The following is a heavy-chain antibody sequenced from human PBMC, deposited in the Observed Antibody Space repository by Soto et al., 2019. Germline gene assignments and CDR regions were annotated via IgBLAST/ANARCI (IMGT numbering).Heavy chain of an antibody. V-gene: IGHV4-59*01. Sequence: PSETLSLTCTVSGGSISSYFYIWVRQPPGKGPEWIGSVYYTGTTDYNPSLKSRVTISVDTSKTQFSLSLRSVTAADTAVYYCARDLAAVPRAFDYWGRGTLVTVSS. D-gene: IGHD6-13*01. J-gene: IGHJ4*02. CDR3: ARDLAAVPRAFDY. CDR1: GGSISSYF. CDR2: VYYTGTT.